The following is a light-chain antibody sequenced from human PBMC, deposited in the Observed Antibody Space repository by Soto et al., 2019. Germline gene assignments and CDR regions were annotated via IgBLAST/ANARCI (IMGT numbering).Light chain of an antibody. CDR1: SSNIGNNY. CDR3: GAWDSSLSAVL. Sequence: QSVLTQPPSVSAAPRQKVTISCSGSSSNIGNNYVSWYQHLPGTAPKLLIYDNNKRPSGIPDRFSGSRSGTSATLDITGLQTGDEGDYYCGAWDSSLSAVLFGGGTKLTVL. CDR2: DNN. J-gene: IGLJ2*01. V-gene: IGLV1-51*01.